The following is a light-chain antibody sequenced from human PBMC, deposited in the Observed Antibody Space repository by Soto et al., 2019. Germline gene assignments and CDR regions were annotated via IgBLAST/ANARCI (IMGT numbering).Light chain of an antibody. CDR1: QSVGSTY. CDR3: QQYAGPPPWT. J-gene: IGKJ1*01. CDR2: GAS. Sequence: EIVLTQSPGTLSLSPGERATLSCRASQSVGSTYLAWYQQKPGQAPRLLIYGASNRATGIPDRFSGSGSGTEFTLTISRLEAEDFAVYYCQQYAGPPPWTFGQGTKVEVK. V-gene: IGKV3-20*01.